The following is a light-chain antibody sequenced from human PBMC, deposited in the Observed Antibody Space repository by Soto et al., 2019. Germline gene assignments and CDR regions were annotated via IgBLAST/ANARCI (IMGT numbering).Light chain of an antibody. V-gene: IGLV2-11*01. CDR2: DVI. CDR3: CSYEGSYTHV. CDR1: SSDVGRYNF. Sequence: QSVLTQPRSVSGSPGQSVTISCTGTSSDVGRYNFVSWYQQHPDKAPKLMIYDVIKRPSGVPDRFSGSKSGNTASLTIYGLQDEDEDEYKCCSYEGSYTHVFGTGTKATV. J-gene: IGLJ1*01.